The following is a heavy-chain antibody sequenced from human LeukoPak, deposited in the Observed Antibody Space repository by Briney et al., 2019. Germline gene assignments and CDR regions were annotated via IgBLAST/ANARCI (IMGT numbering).Heavy chain of an antibody. V-gene: IGHV4-59*07. CDR3: ARWAAAGERRENCCDP. J-gene: IGHJ5*02. CDR1: GGFISRYY. CDR2: NRNSGST. D-gene: IGHD6-13*01. Sequence: SDTLSLTCTVSGGFISRYYWSWLRQSPGKGLEWIGYNRNSGSTNYYPSLKSRVTMSVDTSKNQFSLKLSSVTAADTAVYYWARWAAAGERRENCCDPWGEGTRVTVSS.